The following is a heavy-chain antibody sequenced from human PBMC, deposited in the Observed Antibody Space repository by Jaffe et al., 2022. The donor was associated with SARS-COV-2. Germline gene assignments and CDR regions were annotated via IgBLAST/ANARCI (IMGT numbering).Heavy chain of an antibody. Sequence: QVQLVESGGGVVQPGGSLRLSCAASGFAFSRYAMHWVRQSPGKGLEWVTLTSYDESYRQYADSVKGRFTISRDNVKNTLYLEMNSLTTEDTAIYYCARDGDYCTAGSCYLDYWGQGTPVTVSS. V-gene: IGHV3-30*04. J-gene: IGHJ4*02. CDR1: GFAFSRYA. D-gene: IGHD2-15*01. CDR3: ARDGDYCTAGSCYLDY. CDR2: TSYDESYR.